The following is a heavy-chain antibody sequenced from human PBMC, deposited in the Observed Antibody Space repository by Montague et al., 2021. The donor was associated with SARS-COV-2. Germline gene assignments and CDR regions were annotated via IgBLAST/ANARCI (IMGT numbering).Heavy chain of an antibody. CDR1: GFTFSSYE. V-gene: IGHV3-48*03. CDR3: ARADTAMVIYFDY. Sequence: SLRLSCAASGFTFSSYEMNWVRQAPGKGLEWVSYISSSCSTIYYSDSXKGRFTISRDNAKNSLYLQMNSLRAEDTAVYYCARADTAMVIYFDYWGQGTLVTVSS. CDR2: ISSSCSTI. J-gene: IGHJ4*02. D-gene: IGHD5-18*01.